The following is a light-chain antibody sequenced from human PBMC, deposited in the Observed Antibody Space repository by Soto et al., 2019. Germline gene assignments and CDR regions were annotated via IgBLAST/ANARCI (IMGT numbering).Light chain of an antibody. CDR1: SSDVGGYNY. Sequence: QSALTQPASVSGSPGQWITISCTGTSSDVGGYNYVSWYQQHPGKAPKLMISNRFSGSKSGNTASLTISGLQAEDEADYYCSSYTSSTTLSVVFGGGTKVTVL. V-gene: IGLV2-14*01. J-gene: IGLJ2*01. CDR3: SSYTSSTTLSVV.